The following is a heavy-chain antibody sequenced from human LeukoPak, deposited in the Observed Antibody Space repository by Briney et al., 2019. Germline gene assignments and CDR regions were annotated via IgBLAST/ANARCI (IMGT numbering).Heavy chain of an antibody. J-gene: IGHJ4*02. CDR3: AREAFNYGDHYFDY. V-gene: IGHV3-11*06. D-gene: IGHD4-17*01. CDR1: GFIFSDFY. CDR2: ISPDGSYT. Sequence: GGSLRLSCAGSGFIFSDFYINWIRQSPGKGLEWLAYISPDGSYTSYGDSVKGRFTISRDNAKNALYLQMSSLRAEDTAVYHCAREAFNYGDHYFDYWGQGTLVTVSS.